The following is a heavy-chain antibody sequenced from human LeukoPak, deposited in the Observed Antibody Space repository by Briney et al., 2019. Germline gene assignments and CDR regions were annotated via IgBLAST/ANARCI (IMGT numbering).Heavy chain of an antibody. V-gene: IGHV3-30*02. CDR1: GFTFSSFG. D-gene: IGHD3-16*01. CDR3: TKDMAYDYVWGSYGDY. J-gene: IGHJ4*02. Sequence: GGSLRLSCAASGFTFSSFGMHWVRQAPGKGLEWVAFTRCDGSNKYYADSVKGRFTISRDNSKHTLFLQMNSLRPEDTAVYYCTKDMAYDYVWGSYGDYWGQGTLVTVSS. CDR2: TRCDGSNK.